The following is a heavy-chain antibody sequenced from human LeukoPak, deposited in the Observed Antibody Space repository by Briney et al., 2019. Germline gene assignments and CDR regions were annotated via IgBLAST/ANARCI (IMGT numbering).Heavy chain of an antibody. D-gene: IGHD3-22*01. Sequence: GGSLRLACAASGFTVDDYAMVWVRHAPGKGLEWVSGISWNSKNIGYAASVKGRFTISRDNAKNSLYLQMNSLRAEDTAFYYCAKGNRDSSGFYYYYGMDVWGQGTTVTVSS. J-gene: IGHJ6*02. CDR2: ISWNSKNI. V-gene: IGHV3-9*01. CDR3: AKGNRDSSGFYYYYGMDV. CDR1: GFTVDDYA.